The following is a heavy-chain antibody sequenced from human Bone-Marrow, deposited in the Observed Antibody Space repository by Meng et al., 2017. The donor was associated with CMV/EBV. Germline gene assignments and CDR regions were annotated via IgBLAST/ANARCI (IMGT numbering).Heavy chain of an antibody. D-gene: IGHD6-6*01. J-gene: IGHJ5*02. CDR3: ARDKLGAARDQYNWFDP. V-gene: IGHV4-39*07. Sequence: SETLSLTCTVSGGSISSSSYYRGWIRQPPVKGLEWIGSIYYSGSTYYNPSLKSRVTISVDTSKNQFSLKLSSVTAADTAVYYCARDKLGAARDQYNWFDPWGQGTLVTVSS. CDR1: GGSISSSSYY. CDR2: IYYSGST.